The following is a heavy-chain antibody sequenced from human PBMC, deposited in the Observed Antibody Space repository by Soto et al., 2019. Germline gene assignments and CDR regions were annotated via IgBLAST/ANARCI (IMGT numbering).Heavy chain of an antibody. J-gene: IGHJ4*02. CDR3: ANGRYFGSGSYCPDLDC. V-gene: IGHV3-30*18. CDR1: TFTFSAYD. D-gene: IGHD3-10*01. Sequence: QVQLVESGGGVVQPGRSLRLSCAASTFTFSAYDMHWARQAPGRGLEWVASISYHGRNKYYADSVKGRFTISRDNSKNTLNLQMDRLRAENTAVYYCANGRYFGSGSYCPDLDCWCQGTLVTVSS. CDR2: ISYHGRNK.